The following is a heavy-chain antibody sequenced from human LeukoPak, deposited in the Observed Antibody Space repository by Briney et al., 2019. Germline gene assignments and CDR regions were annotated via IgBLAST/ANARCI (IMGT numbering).Heavy chain of an antibody. J-gene: IGHJ4*02. CDR1: GGTFSSYA. CDR2: IIPIFGTA. D-gene: IGHD5-24*01. CDR3: ARVRDGYNTLDY. Sequence: GSSVKVSCKASGGTFSSYAISWVRQAPGQGLEWMGGIIPIFGTANYAQKFQGRVTITADKSTSTAYMELSSLRSEDTAVYYCARVRDGYNTLDYWGQGTLVTVSS. V-gene: IGHV1-69*06.